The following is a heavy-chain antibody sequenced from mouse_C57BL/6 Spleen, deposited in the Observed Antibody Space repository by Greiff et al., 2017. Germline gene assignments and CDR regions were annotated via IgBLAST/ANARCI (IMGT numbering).Heavy chain of an antibody. D-gene: IGHD3-2*02. CDR2: IEPNSGGT. CDR3: ARQLRLVGYFDY. Sequence: QVQLKQPGAELVKPGASVKLSCKASGYTFTSYWMHWVKQRPGRGLEWTGRIEPNSGGTKYNEKFKSKATLTVDKPSSTAYMQLSSLTSEDSAVYYCARQLRLVGYFDYWGQGTTLTVSS. J-gene: IGHJ2*01. V-gene: IGHV1-72*01. CDR1: GYTFTSYW.